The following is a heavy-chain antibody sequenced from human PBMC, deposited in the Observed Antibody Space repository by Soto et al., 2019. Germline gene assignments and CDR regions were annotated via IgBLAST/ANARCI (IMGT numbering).Heavy chain of an antibody. D-gene: IGHD1-26*01. CDR3: TRDMWTYSGTWESNH. V-gene: IGHV3-21*05. CDR1: GFSFSSHA. CDR2: IGIGFGLI. J-gene: IGHJ5*02. Sequence: GGSLRLSCAASGFSFSSHAMNWVRQASGKGLEWVTYIGIGFGLIVYADSVRGRFTVSRDDAKNSVYLQMNSLRAEDTAMYYCTRDMWTYSGTWESNHWGQGILVTVSS.